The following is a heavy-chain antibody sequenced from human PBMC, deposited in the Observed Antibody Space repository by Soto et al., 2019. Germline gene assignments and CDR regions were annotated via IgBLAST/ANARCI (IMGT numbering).Heavy chain of an antibody. D-gene: IGHD6-6*01. CDR2: IIPIFGTA. J-gene: IGHJ6*02. V-gene: IGHV1-69*01. CDR1: GGTFSSYA. CDR3: ARPEQLDDSYYYGIDV. Sequence: QVQLVQSGAAVKKPGSSVKVSCKASGGTFSSYAISWVRQAPGQGLEWMGGIIPIFGTANYAQKFQGRVTITADDSTSTADMELSSLRSEDTAVYYCARPEQLDDSYYYGIDVWGQGTTVNVSS.